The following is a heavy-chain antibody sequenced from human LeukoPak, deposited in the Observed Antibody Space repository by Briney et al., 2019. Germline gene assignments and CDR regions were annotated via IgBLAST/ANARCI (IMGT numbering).Heavy chain of an antibody. CDR2: IGSNGGDT. CDR3: AKSMSTFYRGYFDY. CDR1: GFTFTTYA. D-gene: IGHD5/OR15-5a*01. Sequence: GGSLRLSCEASGFTFTTYAMTWVRQAPGKGLEWVSSIGSNGGDTYYADSVKGRFTISRDNSRDTLYLQMSSLRAEDTAIYYCAKSMSTFYRGYFDYWGQGTLVTVSS. V-gene: IGHV3-23*01. J-gene: IGHJ4*02.